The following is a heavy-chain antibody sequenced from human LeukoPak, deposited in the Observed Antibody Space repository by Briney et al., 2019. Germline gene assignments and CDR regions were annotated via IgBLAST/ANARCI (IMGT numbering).Heavy chain of an antibody. CDR3: AKDGPASGLSYFDY. CDR2: IRYDGSTR. V-gene: IGHV3-30*02. CDR1: GFSFVSIG. D-gene: IGHD2-8*02. Sequence: GGSLRLSCAASGFSFVSIGMHWVRQAPGKGLEWVAFIRYDGSTRYYADSVKGRFIISRDISENTLYLQMNSLRTEDTAMYYCAKDGPASGLSYFDYWGQGTLVTVSS. J-gene: IGHJ4*02.